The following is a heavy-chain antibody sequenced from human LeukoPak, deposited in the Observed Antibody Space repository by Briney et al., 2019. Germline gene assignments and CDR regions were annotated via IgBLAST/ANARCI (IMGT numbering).Heavy chain of an antibody. CDR1: GFSIGNYG. CDR2: ISHDGGVK. D-gene: IGHD3-16*01. V-gene: IGHV3-30*03. Sequence: GTSLRLSCEVSGFSIGNYGMHWVRQAPDKGLEWVAMISHDGGVKYYGDSVKGRLTISRDNSENTFYLQMNGLRVEDTAVYYRARDWGSSGWYNWFDPWGQGTLVTVSS. J-gene: IGHJ5*02. CDR3: ARDWGSSGWYNWFDP.